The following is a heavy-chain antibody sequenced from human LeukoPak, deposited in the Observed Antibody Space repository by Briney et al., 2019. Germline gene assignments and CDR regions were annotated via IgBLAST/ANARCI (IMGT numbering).Heavy chain of an antibody. Sequence: GGSLRLSCAASGFTFSGHSMTWVRQTPGKGLEWVSVIFGNGVKTYYADSLKGRFTISRDNSKSTLYLQMNSLRADDTAVYYCARVGDWSNYFAMDAWGQGTTVSVSS. CDR3: ARVGDWSNYFAMDA. V-gene: IGHV3-23*01. D-gene: IGHD3-16*01. J-gene: IGHJ6*02. CDR2: IFGNGVKT. CDR1: GFTFSGHS.